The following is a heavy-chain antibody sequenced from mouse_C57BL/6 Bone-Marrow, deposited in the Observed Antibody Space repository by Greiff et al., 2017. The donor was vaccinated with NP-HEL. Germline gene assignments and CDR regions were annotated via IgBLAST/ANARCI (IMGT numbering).Heavy chain of an antibody. J-gene: IGHJ3*01. V-gene: IGHV1-55*01. CDR1: GYTFTSYW. Sequence: VQLQQPGAELVKPGASVKMSCKASGYTFTSYWITWVKQRPGQGLEWIGDIYPGSGSTNYNEKFKSKATLTVDTSSSTAYMQLSSLTSEDSAVYYCARGHYYGSSSAWFAYWGQVTLVTVSA. D-gene: IGHD1-1*01. CDR2: IYPGSGST. CDR3: ARGHYYGSSSAWFAY.